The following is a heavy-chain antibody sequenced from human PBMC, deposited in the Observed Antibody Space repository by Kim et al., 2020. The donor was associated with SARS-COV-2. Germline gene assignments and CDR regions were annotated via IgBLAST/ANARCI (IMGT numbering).Heavy chain of an antibody. V-gene: IGHV3-30*01. Sequence: VRFTISGDKSKNTLYLQMNSLRAEDTAVYYCARDGPSRAAAGTNYYGMDVWGQGTTVTVSS. D-gene: IGHD6-13*01. J-gene: IGHJ6*02. CDR3: ARDGPSRAAAGTNYYGMDV.